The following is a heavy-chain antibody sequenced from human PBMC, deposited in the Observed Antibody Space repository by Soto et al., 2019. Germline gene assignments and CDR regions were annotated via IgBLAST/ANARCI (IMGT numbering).Heavy chain of an antibody. CDR2: IWYDGSNK. J-gene: IGHJ4*02. D-gene: IGHD5-18*01. Sequence: ESGGGVVQPGKSLRLSCAASGFTFSSYGMHWVRQAPGKGLEWVAVIWYDGSNKDYADSVKGRFTISRDNSKNTLYLQINSLRAEDTAVYYCAREKDSTMGPSFDSWGQGTLVTVSS. CDR1: GFTFSSYG. CDR3: AREKDSTMGPSFDS. V-gene: IGHV3-33*08.